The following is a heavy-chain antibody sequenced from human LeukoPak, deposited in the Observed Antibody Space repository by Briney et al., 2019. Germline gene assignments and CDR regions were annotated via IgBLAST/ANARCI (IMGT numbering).Heavy chain of an antibody. Sequence: AGGSLRLSRAASGFTFSTYSMNWVRQAPGKGLEWVSYIGRSSSPIYYADSVKGRFTISRDNAKNSLYLQMNGLRAEDAAVYYCARGPSSQFRTDYWGQGTLVTVSS. J-gene: IGHJ4*02. V-gene: IGHV3-48*01. CDR3: ARGPSSQFRTDY. CDR2: IGRSSSPI. CDR1: GFTFSTYS. D-gene: IGHD2-2*01.